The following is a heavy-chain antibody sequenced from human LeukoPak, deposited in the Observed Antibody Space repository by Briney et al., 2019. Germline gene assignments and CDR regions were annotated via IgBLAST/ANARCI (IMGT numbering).Heavy chain of an antibody. V-gene: IGHV3-23*01. CDR2: ISSTGATT. Sequence: GGSLRLSCAASGFSFNSYAMNWVRQAPGKGLEWGSVISSTGATTYYAASVKGRFTISRDNSKSTLYLQMDALRADGTAVYYCARSLNGFYRGLDFWGQGTLVTVSS. CDR1: GFSFNSYA. CDR3: ARSLNGFYRGLDF. D-gene: IGHD3-22*01. J-gene: IGHJ4*02.